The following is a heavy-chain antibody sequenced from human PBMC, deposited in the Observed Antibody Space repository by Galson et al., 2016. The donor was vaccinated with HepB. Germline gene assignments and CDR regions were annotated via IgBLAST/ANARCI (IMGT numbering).Heavy chain of an antibody. CDR3: AHSLSTVGGFDP. D-gene: IGHD1-26*01. Sequence: PALVKPTQTLTLTCTFSGFSLSPREVAVGWIRQPPGKALEWLVLIYWEDEKRYNASLKSRLTVNKDTSKNQVVLKMTNMDPVDTGTYYCAHSLSTVGGFDPWGQGTLVTVSS. CDR1: GFSLSPREVA. J-gene: IGHJ5*02. V-gene: IGHV2-5*02. CDR2: IYWEDEK.